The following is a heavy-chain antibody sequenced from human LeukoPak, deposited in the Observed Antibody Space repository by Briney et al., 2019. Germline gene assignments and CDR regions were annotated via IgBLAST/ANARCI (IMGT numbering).Heavy chain of an antibody. CDR2: IIPIFGTA. D-gene: IGHD3-10*01. J-gene: IGHJ4*02. V-gene: IGHV1-69*13. CDR3: ARDLNSLGGFGELWSDY. Sequence: SVKVSCKASGGTFSSYAISWVRQAPGQGLEWMGGIIPIFGTANYAQKFQGRVTITADESTSTAYMELCSLRSEDTAVYYCARDLNSLGGFGELWSDYWGQGTLVTVSS. CDR1: GGTFSSYA.